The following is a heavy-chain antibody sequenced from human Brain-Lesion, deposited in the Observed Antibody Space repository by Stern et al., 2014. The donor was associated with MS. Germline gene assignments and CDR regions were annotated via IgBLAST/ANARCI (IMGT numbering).Heavy chain of an antibody. Sequence: MQLVASGGGVVQPGRPLRLSCVASGFTFGSCAMHWVRQAPGKGLEWVAGVSYDGSNKYYADSVKGRFTISRDNSQNTLYMQMSSLRPEDTAVYYCAKDRQYLTYFFDHWGQGSLVTVSS. CDR3: AKDRQYLTYFFDH. D-gene: IGHD2/OR15-2a*01. CDR2: VSYDGSNK. CDR1: GFTFGSCA. V-gene: IGHV3-30*18. J-gene: IGHJ5*02.